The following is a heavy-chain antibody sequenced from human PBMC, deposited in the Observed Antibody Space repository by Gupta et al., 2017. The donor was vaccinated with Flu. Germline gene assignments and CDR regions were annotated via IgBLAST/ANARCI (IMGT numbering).Heavy chain of an antibody. D-gene: IGHD3-22*01. CDR1: GYTFTSYG. Sequence: QVQLVQSGAEVKKPGASVKVSCKASGYTFTSYGISWVRQAPGPGLEWMGWISAYNGNTNYAQKLQGRVTMTTDTSTSTAYMELRSLRSDDTAVYYCARDGYYDSSGYWDYYYGMDVWGQGTTVTVSS. V-gene: IGHV1-18*01. CDR2: ISAYNGNT. CDR3: ARDGYYDSSGYWDYYYGMDV. J-gene: IGHJ6*02.